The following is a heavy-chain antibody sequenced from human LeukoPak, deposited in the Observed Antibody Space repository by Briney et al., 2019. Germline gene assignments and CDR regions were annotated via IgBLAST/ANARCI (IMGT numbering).Heavy chain of an antibody. CDR2: IYYSGST. Sequence: SETLSLTCTVSGGSTSRYYWSWIRQPPGKGLEWIGYIYYSGSTNYNPSLKSRVPISVDTSKNQFSLKLSSVTAADTAVYYCARGTVEMATIPDYWGQGTLVTVSS. D-gene: IGHD5-24*01. J-gene: IGHJ4*02. CDR1: GGSTSRYY. V-gene: IGHV4-59*01. CDR3: ARGTVEMATIPDY.